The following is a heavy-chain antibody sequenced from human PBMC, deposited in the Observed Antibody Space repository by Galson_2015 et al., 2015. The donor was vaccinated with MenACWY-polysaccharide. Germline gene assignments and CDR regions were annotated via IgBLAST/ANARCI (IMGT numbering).Heavy chain of an antibody. CDR2: ISSGGNFI. V-gene: IGHV3-21*01. Sequence: SLRLSCATSGFSFNSYSINWIRQAPGKGLEWDSSISSGGNFIYYTDSVKGRFTVSKDKTKESVHLQMSSLRAEDTALYYCARVGNWNPEGKDAFDLWGQGTMVTVSS. CDR3: ARVGNWNPEGKDAFDL. D-gene: IGHD1-20*01. J-gene: IGHJ3*01. CDR1: GFSFNSYS.